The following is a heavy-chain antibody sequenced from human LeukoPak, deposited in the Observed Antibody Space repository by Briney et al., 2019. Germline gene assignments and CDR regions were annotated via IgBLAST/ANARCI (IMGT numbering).Heavy chain of an antibody. J-gene: IGHJ5*02. CDR2: INHSGST. Sequence: SETLSLTCAVYGGSFSGYYWSWIRQPPGKGLEWIGEINHSGSTNYNPSLKSRVTISVDTSKNQFSLKLSSVTAADTAVYYCARQRFVGIVVVPAAGFDPWGQGTLVTVSS. CDR3: ARQRFVGIVVVPAAGFDP. D-gene: IGHD2-2*03. V-gene: IGHV4-34*01. CDR1: GGSFSGYY.